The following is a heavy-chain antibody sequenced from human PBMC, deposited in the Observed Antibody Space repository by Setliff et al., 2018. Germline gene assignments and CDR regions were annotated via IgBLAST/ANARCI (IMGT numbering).Heavy chain of an antibody. Sequence: GGSLRLSCAASGFTFSNAWMNWVRQAPGKGLEWVGRIKSKSDGGTPDYAAPVKGRFTISRDDSKNTLYLHMNSLRGEDTAVYYCARSRRPRRLQSDFDHWGQGTLVTVSS. V-gene: IGHV3-15*01. J-gene: IGHJ4*02. CDR1: GFTFSNAW. CDR3: ARSRRPRRLQSDFDH. CDR2: IKSKSDGGTP. D-gene: IGHD6-25*01.